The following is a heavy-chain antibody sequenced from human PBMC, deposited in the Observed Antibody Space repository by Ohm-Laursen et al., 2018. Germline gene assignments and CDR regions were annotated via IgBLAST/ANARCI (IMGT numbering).Heavy chain of an antibody. CDR1: GYTFTGYY. D-gene: IGHD3-22*01. V-gene: IGHV1-2*02. J-gene: IGHJ4*02. CDR3: ARDLYDSSGYPDY. Sequence: SVKVSCKASGYTFTGYYMHWVRQAPGQGLEWMGWINPNSGGTKYAQKFQGRVTMTRDTSISTAYMELSRLRSDDTAVYYCARDLYDSSGYPDYWGQGTLVTVSS. CDR2: INPNSGGT.